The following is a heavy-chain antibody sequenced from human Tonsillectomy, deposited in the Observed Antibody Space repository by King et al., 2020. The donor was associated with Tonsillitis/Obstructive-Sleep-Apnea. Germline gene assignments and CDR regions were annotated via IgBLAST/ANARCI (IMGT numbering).Heavy chain of an antibody. J-gene: IGHJ2*01. CDR1: GLTFSSYA. CDR3: AKGTAWSVAGYYWYFDL. Sequence: VQLVESGGGLVQPGGSLRLSCAASGLTFSSYAMTWVRQAPGKGLEWVSVISASGGTTYYADSVKGRFTISRDNSKNTLYLQMNSLRVEDTAVYYCAKGTAWSVAGYYWYFDLWGRGTLVTVSS. D-gene: IGHD6-19*01. CDR2: ISASGGTT. V-gene: IGHV3-23*04.